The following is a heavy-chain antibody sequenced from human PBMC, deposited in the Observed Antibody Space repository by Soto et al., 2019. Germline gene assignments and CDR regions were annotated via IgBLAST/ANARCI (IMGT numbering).Heavy chain of an antibody. CDR3: ARELNTDSSAYYSFAY. Sequence: QVNLVQSGPEVKMPGASVKVSCKTSGYTFTAYGLAWLRQAPGQRPERMGWVSTRNTDTNYAQKFQGRVTMTTDTSTTTTYMELRSLRSDDTDVYYCARELNTDSSAYYSFAYWGQGTLVTVSS. CDR1: GYTFTAYG. D-gene: IGHD3-22*01. CDR2: VSTRNTDT. J-gene: IGHJ4*02. V-gene: IGHV1-18*01.